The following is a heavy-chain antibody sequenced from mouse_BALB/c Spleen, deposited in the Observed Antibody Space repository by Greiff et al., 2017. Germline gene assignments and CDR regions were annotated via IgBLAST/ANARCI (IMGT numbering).Heavy chain of an antibody. CDR1: GDSITSGY. CDR2: ISYSGST. D-gene: IGHD1-1*01. Sequence: VHVKQSGPSLVKPSQTLSLTCSVTGDSITSGYWNWIRKFPGNKLEYMGYISYSGSTYYNPSLKSRISITRDTSKNQYYLQLNSVTTEDTATYYCARLGYYGSSSYYAMDYWGQGTSVTVSS. V-gene: IGHV3-8*02. J-gene: IGHJ4*01. CDR3: ARLGYYGSSSYYAMDY.